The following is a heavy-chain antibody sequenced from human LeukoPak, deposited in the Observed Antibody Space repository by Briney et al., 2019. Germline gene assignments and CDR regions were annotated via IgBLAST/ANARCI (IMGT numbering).Heavy chain of an antibody. V-gene: IGHV3-30*02. D-gene: IGHD3-16*02. Sequence: QPGGSLRLSCAASGFTFSSYEMNWVRQAPGKGLEWVAFIRYDGSSKYYADSVKGRFTISRDNSKNTLYLQMNSLRAEDTAVYYCAKDRVEVWGSYRPDYYYMDVWGKGTTVTISS. CDR1: GFTFSSYE. CDR3: AKDRVEVWGSYRPDYYYMDV. J-gene: IGHJ6*03. CDR2: IRYDGSSK.